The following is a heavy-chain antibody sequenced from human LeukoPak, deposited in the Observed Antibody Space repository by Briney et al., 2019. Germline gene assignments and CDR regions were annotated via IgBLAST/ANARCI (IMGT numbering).Heavy chain of an antibody. Sequence: SETLSLTCTVSGGSIIGYYWSWIRQPPGKGLEWIASIYYSGSTNNNPSLKSRITVSLDTSKNQFSLKLSSMTAADTAVYYCARHRGSNLNRSFDFWGQGTLVTVSS. CDR1: GGSIIGYY. J-gene: IGHJ4*02. D-gene: IGHD1-14*01. CDR3: ARHRGSNLNRSFDF. CDR2: IYYSGST. V-gene: IGHV4-59*08.